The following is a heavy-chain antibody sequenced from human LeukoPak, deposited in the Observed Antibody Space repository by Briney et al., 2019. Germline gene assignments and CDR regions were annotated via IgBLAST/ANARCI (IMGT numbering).Heavy chain of an antibody. D-gene: IGHD5-18*01. CDR2: ISGGDIGT. CDR3: AKEGGYTYGLTGDAFDI. V-gene: IGHV3-23*01. Sequence: GGSLRLSCAASGFTFSSYGMNWVRQAPGQGLEWVLAISGGDIGTYYADSVKGRFTISRDNSKNTLYLQMNSLRAEDTAVYYCAKEGGYTYGLTGDAFDIWGQGTMVTVSS. J-gene: IGHJ3*02. CDR1: GFTFSSYG.